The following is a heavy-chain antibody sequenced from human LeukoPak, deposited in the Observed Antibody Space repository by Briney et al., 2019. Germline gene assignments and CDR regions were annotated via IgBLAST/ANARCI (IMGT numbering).Heavy chain of an antibody. Sequence: GVSLRLSCTVSGFTVSSNSMSWVRQAPGKGLEWVSFIYSGGNTHYSDSVKGRFTISRDNSKNTLYLQMNSLRADDTAVYYCARRAGEYSHPYDYWGQGTLVTVSS. D-gene: IGHD4-17*01. CDR2: IYSGGNT. J-gene: IGHJ4*02. CDR1: GFTVSSNS. CDR3: ARRAGEYSHPYDY. V-gene: IGHV3-53*01.